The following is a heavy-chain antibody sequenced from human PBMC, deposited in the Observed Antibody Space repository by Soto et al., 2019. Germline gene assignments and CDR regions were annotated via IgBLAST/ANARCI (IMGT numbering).Heavy chain of an antibody. J-gene: IGHJ4*02. CDR3: AKDLHSSSWPDNYFDY. Sequence: GGSLRLSCAASGFTFSSYAMSWVRQAPGKGLEWVSAISGSGGSTYYADSVKGRFTISRDNSKNTLYLQMNSLRAEDTAVYYCAKDLHSSSWPDNYFDYWGQGTLVTVSS. CDR2: ISGSGGST. CDR1: GFTFSSYA. D-gene: IGHD6-13*01. V-gene: IGHV3-23*01.